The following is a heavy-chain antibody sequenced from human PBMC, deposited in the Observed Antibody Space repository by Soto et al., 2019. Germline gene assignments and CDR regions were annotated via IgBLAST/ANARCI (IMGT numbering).Heavy chain of an antibody. V-gene: IGHV3-7*03. CDR1: GFTFANYW. J-gene: IGHJ4*02. CDR2: IKRDGSEK. CDR3: ATYCSMTNCYTFDY. D-gene: IGHD2-2*01. Sequence: PGGSLRLSCTASGFTFANYWMTWVRQAPGKGLEWVANIKRDGSEKYYVDSVKGRFAISRDNADNPLYLQMNSLRAEDTAIYYCATYCSMTNCYTFDYWGQGTLVTVSS.